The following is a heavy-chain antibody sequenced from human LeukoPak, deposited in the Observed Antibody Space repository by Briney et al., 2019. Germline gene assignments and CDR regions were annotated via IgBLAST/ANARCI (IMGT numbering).Heavy chain of an antibody. D-gene: IGHD3-22*01. CDR3: ARLSYYYDSSAYYGLYYFDF. CDR2: ISYRGST. J-gene: IGHJ4*02. V-gene: IGHV4-39*01. Sequence: PSETLSLTCTVSGGSISTGSYYWGWIRQPPGKGLEWIGSISYRGSTYYNPSLKSRVTISVDTSKNQFSLKLSSVTAADTAVYYCARLSYYYDSSAYYGLYYFDFWGQGTLVTVSS. CDR1: GGSISTGSYY.